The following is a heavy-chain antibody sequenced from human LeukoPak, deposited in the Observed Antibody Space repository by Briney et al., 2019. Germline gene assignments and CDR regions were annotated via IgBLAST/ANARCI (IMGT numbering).Heavy chain of an antibody. D-gene: IGHD3-22*01. CDR2: INPNSGGT. CDR1: GYTFTGYY. CDR3: ARDSRITMIVVVSLGGYYMDV. J-gene: IGHJ6*03. Sequence: ASVKVSCKASGYTFTGYYMHWVRQAPGQGLEWMGWINPNSGGTNYAQKFQGRVTMTRDTSISTAYMELSRLRSDDTAVYYCARDSRITMIVVVSLGGYYMDVWGKGTTVTISS. V-gene: IGHV1-2*02.